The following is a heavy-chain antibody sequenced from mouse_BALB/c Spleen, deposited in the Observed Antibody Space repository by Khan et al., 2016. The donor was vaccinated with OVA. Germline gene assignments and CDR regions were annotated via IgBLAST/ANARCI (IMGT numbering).Heavy chain of an antibody. J-gene: IGHJ3*01. CDR1: GYTFSSYV. CDR2: ISPNSDGS. CDR3: WRALDYDGSADGGVAY. V-gene: IGHV1S136*01. D-gene: IGHD1-1*01. Sequence: EVQLQESGPELVKPGASVKMSCKASGYTFSSYVMHWVKQKPGQGLEWIGYISPNSDGSKYHEKFRGKATLTSDKSSTTAYMELSSRTSEDSAVYYCWRALDYDGSADGGVAYWGQGTLVTVSA.